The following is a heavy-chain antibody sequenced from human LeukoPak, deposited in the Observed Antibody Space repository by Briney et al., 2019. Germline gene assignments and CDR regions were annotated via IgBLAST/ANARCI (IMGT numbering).Heavy chain of an antibody. CDR2: IYTSGST. CDR3: ARDRGGSSPYYSDY. Sequence: SETLSLTCAVYGGSFSGYYWSWIRQPAGKGLEWIGRIYTSGSTNYNPSLKSRVTMSVDTSKNQFSLKLSSVTAADTAVYYCARDRGGSSPYYSDYWGQGTLVTVSS. CDR1: GGSFSGYY. D-gene: IGHD6-13*01. J-gene: IGHJ4*02. V-gene: IGHV4-4*07.